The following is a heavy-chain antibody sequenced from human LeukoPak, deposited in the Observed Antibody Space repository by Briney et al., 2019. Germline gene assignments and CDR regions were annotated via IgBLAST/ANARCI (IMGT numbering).Heavy chain of an antibody. D-gene: IGHD3-10*01. CDR2: ISSSGSTI. V-gene: IGHV3-11*04. Sequence: KPGGSLRLSCAASGFTFSDYYMSWIRQAPGKGLEWVSYISSSGSTIYYADSVKGRFTISRDNAKNSVYLQMSSLRAEDTAVYYCARDLGLHHAFDIWGQGTMVTISS. CDR1: GFTFSDYY. J-gene: IGHJ3*02. CDR3: ARDLGLHHAFDI.